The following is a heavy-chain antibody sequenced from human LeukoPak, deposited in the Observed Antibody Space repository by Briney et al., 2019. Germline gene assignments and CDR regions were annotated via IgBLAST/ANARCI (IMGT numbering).Heavy chain of an antibody. CDR3: ARPEYGFLEHYGMDV. J-gene: IGHJ6*02. CDR1: GGTFSSYA. V-gene: IGHV1-69*01. Sequence: SVKVSCKASGGTFSSYAISWVRQAPGQGLEWMGGIIPIFGTANYAQKFQGRVTITADESTSTAYMELSSLRSEDTAVYYCARPEYGFLEHYGMDVWGQGTTVTVSS. CDR2: IIPIFGTA. D-gene: IGHD3-3*01.